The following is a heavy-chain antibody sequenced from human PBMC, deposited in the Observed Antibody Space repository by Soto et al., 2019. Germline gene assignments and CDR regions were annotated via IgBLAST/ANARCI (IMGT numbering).Heavy chain of an antibody. Sequence: QVQLVQSGAEVKKPGSSVKVSCKASGGTFSSYAITWVRQAPGQGLEWMGRIIPILGIENYAQKFQDRVTITADKSTSTVYMELSSLRSEDPAVYYCARDRSSDPNYYYYMDVWGKGTTVTVSS. V-gene: IGHV1-69*04. CDR2: IIPILGIE. CDR1: GGTFSSYA. J-gene: IGHJ6*03. CDR3: ARDRSSDPNYYYYMDV. D-gene: IGHD6-19*01.